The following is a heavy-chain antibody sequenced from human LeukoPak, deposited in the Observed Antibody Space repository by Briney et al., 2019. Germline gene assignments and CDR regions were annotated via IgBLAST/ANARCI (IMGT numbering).Heavy chain of an antibody. Sequence: GGSLRLSCAASGFTFSSYEMNWVRQAPGKGLEWVSYISSSGSTIYYADSVKGRFTISRDNAKNSLYLQMNSLRAEDTAIYYCARRAGEYSDPYDYWGQGTLVTVSS. CDR1: GFTFSSYE. CDR2: ISSSGSTI. D-gene: IGHD2-15*01. CDR3: ARRAGEYSDPYDY. J-gene: IGHJ4*02. V-gene: IGHV3-48*03.